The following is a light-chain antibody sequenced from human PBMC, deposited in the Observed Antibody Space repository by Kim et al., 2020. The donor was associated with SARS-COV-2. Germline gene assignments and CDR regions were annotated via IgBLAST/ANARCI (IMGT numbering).Light chain of an antibody. CDR1: QYISTY. CDR2: DAS. V-gene: IGKV3-11*01. J-gene: IGKJ4*01. Sequence: EIVLTQSPVTLSLSPGERATLSCRASQYISTYLAWYQQKPGQAPRLLIFDASTRATGIPARFSGSGSGTDFTLTISSLEPGDFAVYYCQQRDSWPPTFGGGTKVDIK. CDR3: QQRDSWPPT.